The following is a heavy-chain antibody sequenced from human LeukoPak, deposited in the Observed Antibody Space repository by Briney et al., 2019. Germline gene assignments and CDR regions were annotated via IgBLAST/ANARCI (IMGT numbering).Heavy chain of an antibody. CDR1: GYTFTGYY. D-gene: IGHD3-22*01. CDR3: ASDLYYFDSSDQRGSFDY. CDR2: IIPIFETA. V-gene: IGHV1-69*05. Sequence: ASVKVSCKASGYTFTGYYMHWVRQAPGQGLEWMGRIIPIFETANYAQKFQGRVTITTDESTSTAYMELSSLRSEDTAVYYCASDLYYFDSSDQRGSFDYWGQGTLVTVSS. J-gene: IGHJ4*02.